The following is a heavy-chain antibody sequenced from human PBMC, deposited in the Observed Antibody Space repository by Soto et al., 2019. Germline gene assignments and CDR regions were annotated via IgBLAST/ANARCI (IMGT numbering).Heavy chain of an antibody. CDR1: GFTFSSYA. D-gene: IGHD3-22*01. Sequence: VGSLRLSCAASGFTFSSYAMHWVRQAPGKGLEWVAVISYDGSNKYYADSVKGRFTISRDNSKNTLYLQMNSLRAEDTAVYYCAREIYDSSGYYFDYWGQGTLVTVSS. CDR2: ISYDGSNK. V-gene: IGHV3-30-3*01. J-gene: IGHJ4*02. CDR3: AREIYDSSGYYFDY.